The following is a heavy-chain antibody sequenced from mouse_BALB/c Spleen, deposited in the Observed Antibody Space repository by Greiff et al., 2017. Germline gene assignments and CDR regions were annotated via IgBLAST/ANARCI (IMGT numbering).Heavy chain of an antibody. Sequence: QVQLQQPGAELVRPGASVKLSCKASGYTFTSYWINWVKQRPGQGLEWIGNIYPSDSYTNYNQKFKDKATLTVDKSSSTAYMQLSSPTSEDSEVYYCTRSGLGAWFAYWGQGTLVTVSA. CDR3: TRSGLGAWFAY. CDR1: GYTFTSYW. D-gene: IGHD2-4*01. V-gene: IGHV1-69*02. J-gene: IGHJ3*01. CDR2: IYPSDSYT.